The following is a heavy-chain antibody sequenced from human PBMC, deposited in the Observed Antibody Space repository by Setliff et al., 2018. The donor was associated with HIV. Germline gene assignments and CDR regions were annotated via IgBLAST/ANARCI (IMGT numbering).Heavy chain of an antibody. J-gene: IGHJ4*02. Sequence: GESLKISCTASGFTFGDYAMGWFRQAPGKGLEWVGFIRNKAFGETTDYGPPVRGRFTISGDDSINTLYLQMNSLKTEDTAVYYCTTYPNANIRYWGRGTLVTVSS. CDR1: GFTFGDYA. V-gene: IGHV3-49*03. D-gene: IGHD2-2*01. CDR3: TTYPNANIRY. CDR2: IRNKAFGETT.